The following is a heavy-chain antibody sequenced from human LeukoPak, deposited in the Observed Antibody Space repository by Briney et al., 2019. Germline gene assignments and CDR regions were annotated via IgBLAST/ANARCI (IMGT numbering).Heavy chain of an antibody. Sequence: SESLSLMCPVPGGSVSSYYWSWVRRPPGRGLEWIAYLSHSGSSDSNPSPTSRVTTLVDTYKNQFSLQLTSVTAADTAVYYCARARYANAWYAFDIWGHGTMVTVSS. CDR1: GGSVSSYY. J-gene: IGHJ3*02. CDR2: LSHSGSS. V-gene: IGHV4-59*02. D-gene: IGHD2-2*01. CDR3: ARARYANAWYAFDI.